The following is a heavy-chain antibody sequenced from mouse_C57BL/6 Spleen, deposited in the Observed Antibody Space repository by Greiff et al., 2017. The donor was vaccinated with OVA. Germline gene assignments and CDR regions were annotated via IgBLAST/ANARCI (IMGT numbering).Heavy chain of an antibody. CDR2: INYDGSST. CDR3: AREQPSYAMDY. CDR1: GFTFSDYY. J-gene: IGHJ4*01. V-gene: IGHV5-16*01. Sequence: EVQRVESEGGLVQPGSSMKLSCTASGFTFSDYYMAWVRQVPEKGLEWVANINYDGSSTYYLDSLKSRFIISRDNAKNILYLQMSSLKSEDTATYYCAREQPSYAMDYWGQGTSVTVSS. D-gene: IGHD3-1*01.